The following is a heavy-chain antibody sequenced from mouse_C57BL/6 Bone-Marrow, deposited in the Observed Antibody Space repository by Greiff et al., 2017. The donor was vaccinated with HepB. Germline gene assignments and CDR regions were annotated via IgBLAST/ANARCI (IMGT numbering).Heavy chain of an antibody. J-gene: IGHJ3*01. Sequence: QVQLKESGPGLVAPSQSLSITCTVSGFSLTSYGVDWVRQSPGKGLEWLGVIWGVGSTNYNSALKSRLSISKDNSKSQGYLKMNSLQTDDTAMYYWARACRWLLVAYWGQGTLVTVSA. CDR1: GFSLTSYG. CDR2: IWGVGST. CDR3: ARACRWLLVAY. D-gene: IGHD2-3*01. V-gene: IGHV2-6*01.